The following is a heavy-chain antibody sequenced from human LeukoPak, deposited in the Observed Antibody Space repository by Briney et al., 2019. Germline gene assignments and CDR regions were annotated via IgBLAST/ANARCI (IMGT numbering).Heavy chain of an antibody. D-gene: IGHD2/OR15-2a*01. Sequence: GGSLRLSCVASGFSFSTYDMYWVRQAAGRGLEWVSALGTNGDSYYLGSVKGRFTISRDDGKNSLYLQMNSLGVEDTAVYYCAREGPRGNSQFDYWGQGTLVTVST. J-gene: IGHJ4*02. CDR2: LGTNGDS. CDR3: AREGPRGNSQFDY. CDR1: GFSFSTYD. V-gene: IGHV3-13*01.